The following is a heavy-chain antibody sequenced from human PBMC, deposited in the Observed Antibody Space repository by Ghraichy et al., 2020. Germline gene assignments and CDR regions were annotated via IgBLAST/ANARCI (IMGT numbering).Heavy chain of an antibody. CDR2: ISISGETT. Sequence: ETLSLTCAASGFTFSDSAMSWVRQAPGKGLEWVSAISISGETTYYADSVKGRFTISRDNSKNTLYLQMNTLRAEDTAIYYCAKYQQFVRFDWFDPWGQGTLVTVSS. V-gene: IGHV3-23*01. J-gene: IGHJ5*02. CDR1: GFTFSDSA. D-gene: IGHD6-13*01. CDR3: AKYQQFVRFDWFDP.